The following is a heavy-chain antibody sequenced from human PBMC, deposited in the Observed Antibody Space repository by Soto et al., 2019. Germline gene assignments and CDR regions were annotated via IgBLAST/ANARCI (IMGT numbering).Heavy chain of an antibody. V-gene: IGHV4-34*01. CDR3: ARGSWWFDP. J-gene: IGHJ5*02. CDR1: GGSFSGYY. CDR2: INPGGST. Sequence: SETLSLTCAVYGGSFSGYYWSWIRQPPGKGLEWIGEINPGGSTKYNPSLKSRATISVDTSKNQLPLKLSSVTAADTAVYYCARGSWWFDPWGQGTLVTVSS.